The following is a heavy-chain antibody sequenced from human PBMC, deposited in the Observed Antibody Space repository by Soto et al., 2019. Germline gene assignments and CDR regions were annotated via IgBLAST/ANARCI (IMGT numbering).Heavy chain of an antibody. CDR2: IWYDGFNK. J-gene: IGHJ6*02. V-gene: IGHV3-33*01. CDR3: XXXXXXXXXXXSYXMDV. Sequence: QVQLVESGGGVVQPGRSLRLSCAASGFTFSSYGMHWVRQAPGKGLEWVAVIWYDGFNKYYADSVKGRFTISRDNXXXXXXXXXXXXXXXXXXXXXXXXXXXXXXXXXSYXMDVWGQGTTVTVSS. CDR1: GFTFSSYG.